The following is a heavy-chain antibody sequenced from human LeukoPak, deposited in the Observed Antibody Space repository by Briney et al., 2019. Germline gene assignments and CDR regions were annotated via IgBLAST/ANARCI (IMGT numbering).Heavy chain of an antibody. J-gene: IGHJ4*02. Sequence: GGSLRLFCTASGFTFGDYAMSWVRQAPGKGLEEVGFIRSKAYGGTTEYAASVEGRFTISRDDSKSIAYLQMNSLKTEDTAVYYCTRDLSDYYDSSGYSYWGQGTLVTVSS. D-gene: IGHD3-22*01. CDR1: GFTFGDYA. CDR2: IRSKAYGGTT. CDR3: TRDLSDYYDSSGYSY. V-gene: IGHV3-49*04.